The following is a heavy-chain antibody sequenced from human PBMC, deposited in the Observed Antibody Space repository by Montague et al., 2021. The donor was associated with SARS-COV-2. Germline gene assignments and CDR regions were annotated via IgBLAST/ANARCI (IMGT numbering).Heavy chain of an antibody. CDR2: INNSGST. CDR1: GGSFSGHY. J-gene: IGHJ6*03. V-gene: IGHV4-34*01. CDR3: ARGRIEVSMIVVVLTGASYYMDV. D-gene: IGHD3-22*01. Sequence: SETLSLTCAVYGGSFSGHYWSWIRQPPGKGLEWIGEINNSGSTNYNPSLKSRVTISVDTSKNQFSLKLHSVTAADTAVYYCARGRIEVSMIVVVLTGASYYMDVWGKGTTVTGSS.